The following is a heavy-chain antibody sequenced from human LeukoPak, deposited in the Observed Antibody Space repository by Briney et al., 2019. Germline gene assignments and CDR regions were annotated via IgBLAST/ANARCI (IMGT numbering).Heavy chain of an antibody. Sequence: ASVKVSCKTSGYTFTGYYMHWVRQAPGQGLEWMGWVNPNSGGTNYARKFQGRVTMTKDTSISTSYMELNRLRSDDTAVYYCARFLRYDSSQGAFDVWGQGTMVTVSS. J-gene: IGHJ3*01. D-gene: IGHD3-22*01. CDR3: ARFLRYDSSQGAFDV. V-gene: IGHV1-2*02. CDR2: VNPNSGGT. CDR1: GYTFTGYY.